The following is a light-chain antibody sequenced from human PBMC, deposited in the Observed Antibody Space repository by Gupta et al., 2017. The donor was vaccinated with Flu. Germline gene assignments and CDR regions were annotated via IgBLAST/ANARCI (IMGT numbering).Light chain of an antibody. Sequence: QSVLTQPPSASGTPGQRVTISCSGSSSNIGSNYVYWYQQLPGTAPKLLIYKNNQRPSGVPDRFSCSKSGTAASLAISVLRSEDEADDYCAAWDDSLSGRYVFGTGTKVTVL. J-gene: IGLJ1*01. CDR1: SSNIGSNY. CDR2: KNN. CDR3: AAWDDSLSGRYV. V-gene: IGLV1-47*01.